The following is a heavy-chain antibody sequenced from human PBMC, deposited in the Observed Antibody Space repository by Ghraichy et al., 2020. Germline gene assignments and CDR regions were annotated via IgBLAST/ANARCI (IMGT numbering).Heavy chain of an antibody. Sequence: GGSLRLSCAASGFTFSSYEMNWVRQAPGKGLEWVSYISSSGSTIYYADSVKGRFTISRDNAKNSLYLQMNSLRAEDTAVYYCARESGYSGSLDYWGQGTLVTVSS. V-gene: IGHV3-48*03. CDR3: ARESGYSGSLDY. J-gene: IGHJ4*02. CDR1: GFTFSSYE. CDR2: ISSSGSTI. D-gene: IGHD1-26*01.